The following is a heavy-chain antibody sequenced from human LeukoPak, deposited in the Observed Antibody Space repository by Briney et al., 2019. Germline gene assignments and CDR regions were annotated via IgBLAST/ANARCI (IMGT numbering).Heavy chain of an antibody. V-gene: IGHV3-21*01. D-gene: IGHD6-13*01. CDR3: VRAVYSSSYYWDY. J-gene: IGHJ4*02. CDR2: ISSSSSYI. CDR1: GFTFSSYS. Sequence: GGSLRLSCAASGFTFSSYSMNWVRQAPGKGLEWVSSISSSSSYIYYADSVKGRFTISRDNAKNSLFLQMSSLRAEDTAVYYCVRAVYSSSYYWDYWGQGTLVTVSS.